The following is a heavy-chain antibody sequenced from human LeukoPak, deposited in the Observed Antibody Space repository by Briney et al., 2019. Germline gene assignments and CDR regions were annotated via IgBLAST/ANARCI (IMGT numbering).Heavy chain of an antibody. J-gene: IGHJ3*02. Sequence: SETLSLTCTVSGGSISSYYWSWLRQPPGKGLEWFGYIYCSGSTNYNPSLKSRVTISVDTSKNQFSLKLSSVTAADTAVYYCARDKATYSSGWYGQRVGAFDIWGQGTLVTVSS. D-gene: IGHD6-19*01. CDR2: IYCSGST. V-gene: IGHV4-59*01. CDR1: GGSISSYY. CDR3: ARDKATYSSGWYGQRVGAFDI.